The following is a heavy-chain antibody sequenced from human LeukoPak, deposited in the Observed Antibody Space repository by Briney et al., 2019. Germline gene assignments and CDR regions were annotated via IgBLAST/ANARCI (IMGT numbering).Heavy chain of an antibody. D-gene: IGHD1-14*01. Sequence: PSETLSLTCTVSGGSISTYFWTWIRQPPGKGLEWIGYIYYNGSTKYNPSLKSRVTISLDMSRNQFSLNLTSVTAADTAIYYCAREYRAGRYYYDYWGQGTLLPVSS. CDR3: AREYRAGRYYYDY. V-gene: IGHV4-59*01. J-gene: IGHJ4*02. CDR1: GGSISTYF. CDR2: IYYNGST.